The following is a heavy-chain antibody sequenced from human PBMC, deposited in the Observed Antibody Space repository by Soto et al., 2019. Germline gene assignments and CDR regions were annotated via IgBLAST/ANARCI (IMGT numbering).Heavy chain of an antibody. D-gene: IGHD3-22*01. J-gene: IGHJ6*02. V-gene: IGHV3-21*01. CDR3: ARYDSSGYYWPYYYYGMDV. CDR2: ISDSSSYI. Sequence: GGSLILSCAASGFTFSTYIMNWVRQAPGKGLEWVSSISDSSSYIYYADSVKGRFTISRDNAKNSLYLQMNSLRAEDTAVYYCARYDSSGYYWPYYYYGMDVWGQGTTVTVSS. CDR1: GFTFSTYI.